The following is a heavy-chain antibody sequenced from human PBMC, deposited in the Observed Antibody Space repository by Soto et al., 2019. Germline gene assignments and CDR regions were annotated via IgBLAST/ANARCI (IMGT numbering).Heavy chain of an antibody. CDR1: VGSISSGSYY. CDR3: ARHKDTSSRYLLPDF. V-gene: IGHV4-39*01. CDR2: IYYSGNA. D-gene: IGHD6-13*01. J-gene: IGHJ4*02. Sequence: AQALCLTCTLYVGSISSGSYYWGWVRQPRGKWLEWIGSIYYSGNAYYSPSLKSRVAVSVDTSKNQFSLKVTSVTATDTAVYYCARHKDTSSRYLLPDFWGQGTLVTVSS.